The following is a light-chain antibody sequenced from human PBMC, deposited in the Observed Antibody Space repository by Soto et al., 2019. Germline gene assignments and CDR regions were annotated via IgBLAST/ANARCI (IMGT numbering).Light chain of an antibody. Sequence: VLTQSPATLSLSPGERATLSCRASQSIHTSLAWYQQKPGQPPRLVVYDSTLRANGVPDRFSASGSGTDFTLTISGLQPEDFALYYCQVYGILPWTFGQGTKVDIK. CDR1: QSIHTS. V-gene: IGKV3-11*01. J-gene: IGKJ1*01. CDR2: DST. CDR3: QVYGILPWT.